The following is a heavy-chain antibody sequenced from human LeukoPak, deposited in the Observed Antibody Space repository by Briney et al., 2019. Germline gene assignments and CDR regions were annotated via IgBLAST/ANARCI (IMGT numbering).Heavy chain of an antibody. V-gene: IGHV1-18*01. CDR2: ISAYNGNT. CDR3: ARDPAVLYYFDY. Sequence: ASVKISCKASGYTFTSYGISWVRQAPGQGLEWMGWISAYNGNTNYAQKLQGRVTMTTDTSTSTAYMELRSLRSDDTAVYYCARDPAVLYYFDYWGQGTLVTVSS. CDR1: GYTFTSYG. J-gene: IGHJ4*02. D-gene: IGHD2-8*02.